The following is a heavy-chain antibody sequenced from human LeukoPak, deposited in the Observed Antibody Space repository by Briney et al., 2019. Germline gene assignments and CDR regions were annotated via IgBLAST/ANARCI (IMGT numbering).Heavy chain of an antibody. D-gene: IGHD1-26*01. J-gene: IGHJ4*02. CDR2: IYYSGST. Sequence: SETLSLTCTVSGGSISSYYWSWIRQPPGKGLEWIGYIYYSGSTNYNPSLKSRVAISVDTSKDQFSLKLSSVTAADTAVYYCASSGSYSRARNFDYWGQGTLVTVSS. CDR1: GGSISSYY. V-gene: IGHV4-59*08. CDR3: ASSGSYSRARNFDY.